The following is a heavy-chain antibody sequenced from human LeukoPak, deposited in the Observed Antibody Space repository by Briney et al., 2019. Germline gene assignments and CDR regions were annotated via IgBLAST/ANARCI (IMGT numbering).Heavy chain of an antibody. CDR1: GGSISRYY. V-gene: IGHV4-4*07. CDR3: ARGGSSAAAVFDY. D-gene: IGHD6-13*01. J-gene: IGHJ4*02. CDR2: IYSSGTT. Sequence: PSETLSLTCTVSGGSISRYYWSWNRQPAGRGLEWIGRIYSSGTTNYNPSLKSRVTMSVDTSKNQFSLKLSSVTAADTAVYYCARGGSSAAAVFDYWGQGTLVTVSS.